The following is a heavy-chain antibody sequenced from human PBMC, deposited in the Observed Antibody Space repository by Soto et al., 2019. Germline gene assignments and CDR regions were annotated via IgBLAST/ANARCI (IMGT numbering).Heavy chain of an antibody. CDR1: VYIFTNYD. V-gene: IGHV1-8*01. CDR3: ARGLSGRNRTPPFDY. J-gene: IGHJ4*02. CDR2: MNPNSATT. D-gene: IGHD1-26*01. Sequence: QVQLVQSGAEVKKPGASVKVSCKTSVYIFTNYDIHWVRQATGQGLEWMGWMNPNSATTGYAQKFQGRVTMTRNTSISTAYMELGSLRSEDTAVYYCARGLSGRNRTPPFDYWGQGNLVTVSS.